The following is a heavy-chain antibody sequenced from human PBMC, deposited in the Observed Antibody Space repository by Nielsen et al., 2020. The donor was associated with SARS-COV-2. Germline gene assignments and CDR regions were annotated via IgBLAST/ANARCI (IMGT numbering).Heavy chain of an antibody. J-gene: IGHJ4*02. CDR1: GGSISSGSYY. D-gene: IGHD3-16*01. Sequence: SETLSLTCTVSGGSISSGSYYWSWIRQPAGKGLEWIGRIYTSGSTNYNPSLKSRVTISVDTSKNQFSLKLSSVTAADTAVYYCARELGDYLDSWGQGSLVTVSS. V-gene: IGHV4-61*02. CDR3: ARELGDYLDS. CDR2: IYTSGST.